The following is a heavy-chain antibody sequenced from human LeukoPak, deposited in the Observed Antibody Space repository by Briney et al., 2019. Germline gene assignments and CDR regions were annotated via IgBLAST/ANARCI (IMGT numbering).Heavy chain of an antibody. Sequence: PSETLSVTCTVCGDYISSSFWGWIRPPPRKGLEWVAYISYSGTTCSPPLLRSRVNISVDTSKNQFPPRLTSATAADTAMYYCARGGQLNWFDPWGQGTLVTVSS. V-gene: IGHV4-59*01. CDR2: ISYSGTT. CDR1: GDYISSSF. J-gene: IGHJ5*02. D-gene: IGHD5-18*01. CDR3: ARGGQLNWFDP.